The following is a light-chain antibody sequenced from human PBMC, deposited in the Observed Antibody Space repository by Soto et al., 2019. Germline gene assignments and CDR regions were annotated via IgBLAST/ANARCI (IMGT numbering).Light chain of an antibody. CDR1: QSVSSN. CDR2: GAS. V-gene: IGKV3-15*01. J-gene: IGKJ1*01. CDR3: QQYNNWPRT. Sequence: EIWMTQSPATLSVSPGERATLSCWASQSVSSNLAWYQQKPGQAPRLLIYGASTRATGIPARLSGSGYGTELTITISSMKSEDFEVYYCQQYNNWPRTFGQGTKVDIK.